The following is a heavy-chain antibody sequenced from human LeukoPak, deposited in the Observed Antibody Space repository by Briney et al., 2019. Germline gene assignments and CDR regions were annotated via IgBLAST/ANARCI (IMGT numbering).Heavy chain of an antibody. D-gene: IGHD6-13*01. Sequence: GASVRVPCKASGYTFTGYYMHWVRQAPGQGLEWMGWINPNSGGTNYAQKFQGRVTMTRDTSISTAYMELSRLRSDDTAVYYCARSLAAAGPDFDYWGQGTLVTVSS. V-gene: IGHV1-2*02. CDR1: GYTFTGYY. CDR3: ARSLAAAGPDFDY. J-gene: IGHJ4*02. CDR2: INPNSGGT.